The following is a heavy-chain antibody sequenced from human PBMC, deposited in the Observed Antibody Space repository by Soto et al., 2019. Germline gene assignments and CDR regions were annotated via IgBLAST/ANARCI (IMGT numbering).Heavy chain of an antibody. CDR2: IRSKSNTYAT. CDR3: ATGYCSSTRCFSPSFDY. CDR1: GFTFSDSA. D-gene: IGHD2-2*01. Sequence: VGSLRLSCAASGFTFSDSAMHWVRQASGKGLEWVGRIRSKSNTYATAYAASVKGRFTISRDDSKNTAYLQMNSLKTEDTAVYYCATGYCSSTRCFSPSFDYWGQGTLVTVS. J-gene: IGHJ4*02. V-gene: IGHV3-73*01.